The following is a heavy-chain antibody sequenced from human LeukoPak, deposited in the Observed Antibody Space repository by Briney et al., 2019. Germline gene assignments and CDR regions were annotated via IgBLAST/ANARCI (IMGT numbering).Heavy chain of an antibody. CDR1: GFTFSSYA. CDR3: AKDLDGESFGP. CDR2: ISYDGSNK. Sequence: GRSLRLSCAASGFTFSSYAMHWVRQAPGKGLEWVAVISYDGSNKYYADSVKGRFTISRDNSKNTLYLQMNSLRAEDTAVYYCAKDLDGESFGPWGQGTLVTVSS. V-gene: IGHV3-30-3*01. J-gene: IGHJ5*02. D-gene: IGHD4-17*01.